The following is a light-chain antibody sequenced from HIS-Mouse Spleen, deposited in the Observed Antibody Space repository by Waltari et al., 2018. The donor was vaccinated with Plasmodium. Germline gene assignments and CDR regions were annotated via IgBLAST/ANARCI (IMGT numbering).Light chain of an antibody. V-gene: IGLV3-1*01. CDR1: QLGDQT. Sequence: SYELTQPPSVSVSPGQTASITCSGAQLGDQTAFWYQQKPGQSPVLVIYQDSKRPSGIPERFSGSNSGNTATLTISGTQAMDEADYYCQAWDSSTDYVFGTGTKVTVL. CDR2: QDS. CDR3: QAWDSSTDYV. J-gene: IGLJ1*01.